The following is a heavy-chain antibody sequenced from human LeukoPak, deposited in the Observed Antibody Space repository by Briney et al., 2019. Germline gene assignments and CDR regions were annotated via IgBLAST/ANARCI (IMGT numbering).Heavy chain of an antibody. CDR2: IXXXGST. Sequence: WXGRIXXXGSTYYNPSLKTRVTISVQTSKNQFSLKLSSVTAADTAVYYCARHVGYSSSWYFAITHIPPDYWGQGTLVTVSS. D-gene: IGHD6-13*01. CDR3: ARHVGYSSSWYFAITHIPPDY. J-gene: IGHJ4*02. V-gene: IGHV4-39*01.